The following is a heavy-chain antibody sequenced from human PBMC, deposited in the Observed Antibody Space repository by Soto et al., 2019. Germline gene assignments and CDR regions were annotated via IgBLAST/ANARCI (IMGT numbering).Heavy chain of an antibody. CDR1: GFTFRNNG. V-gene: IGHV3-30*18. Sequence: PVGSLRLSGEASGFTFRNNGMHWVRQVRGKGLEWVAVISYDGNNKYYADSVKGRFTISRDNSKNTVYLQMNNLRAEDTAMYYCAKGGSGNYLTYYYYYGMDVWGQGTTVTVSS. J-gene: IGHJ6*02. D-gene: IGHD3-22*01. CDR2: ISYDGNNK. CDR3: AKGGSGNYLTYYYYYGMDV.